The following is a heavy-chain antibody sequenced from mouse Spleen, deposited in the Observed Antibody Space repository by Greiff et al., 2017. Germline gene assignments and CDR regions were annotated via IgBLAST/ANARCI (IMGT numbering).Heavy chain of an antibody. CDR3: ARGFITTVVATNDY. J-gene: IGHJ2*01. D-gene: IGHD1-1*01. V-gene: IGHV1-82*01. CDR1: GYAFSSSW. CDR2: IYPGDGDT. Sequence: QVQLQQSGPELVKPGASVKISCKASGYAFSSSWMNWVKQRPGKGLEWIGRIYPGDGDTNYNGKFKGKATLTADKSSSTAYMQLSSLTSEDSAVYFCARGFITTVVATNDYWGQGTTLTVSS.